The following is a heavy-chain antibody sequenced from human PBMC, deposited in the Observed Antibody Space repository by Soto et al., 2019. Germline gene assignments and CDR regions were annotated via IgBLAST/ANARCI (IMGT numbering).Heavy chain of an antibody. J-gene: IGHJ4*02. CDR1: GGTFSSYT. Sequence: QVQLVQSGAEVKKPGSSVKVSCKASGGTFSSYTISWVRQAPGQGLEWMGRIIPILGIANYAQKFQGRVTITADKSTSTAYMELSSLRSEDTAVYYCARGIGYSSGWYYFDSWGQGTLVTVSS. V-gene: IGHV1-69*02. CDR2: IIPILGIA. CDR3: ARGIGYSSGWYYFDS. D-gene: IGHD6-19*01.